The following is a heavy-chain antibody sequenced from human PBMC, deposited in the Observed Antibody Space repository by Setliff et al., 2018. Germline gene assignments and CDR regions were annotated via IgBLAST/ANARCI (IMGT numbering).Heavy chain of an antibody. CDR3: AKDLASWSPDR. CDR1: GFTFSIYS. J-gene: IGHJ4*02. CDR2: ISATGGAT. Sequence: QTGGSLRLSCAASGFTFSIYSMSWVRQAPGKGLEWVALISATGGATYYADSVKGRFTIFRDNSKNSLYLQMNDLRAEDTAAYYCAKDLASWSPDRWGLGTLVTVSS. V-gene: IGHV3-23*01. D-gene: IGHD3-3*01.